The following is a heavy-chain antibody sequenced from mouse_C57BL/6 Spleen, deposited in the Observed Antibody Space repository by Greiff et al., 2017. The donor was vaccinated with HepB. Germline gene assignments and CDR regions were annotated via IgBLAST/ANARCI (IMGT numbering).Heavy chain of an antibody. CDR3: ARQVASDYAMDY. V-gene: IGHV5-6*01. Sequence: EVQVVESGGDLVKPGGSLKLSCAASGFTFSSYGMSWVRQTPDKRLEWVATISSGGSYTYYPDSVKGRFTISRDNAKNTLYLQMSSLKSEDTAMYYCARQVASDYAMDYWGQGTSVTVSS. CDR2: ISSGGSYT. CDR1: GFTFSSYG. D-gene: IGHD1-1*02. J-gene: IGHJ4*01.